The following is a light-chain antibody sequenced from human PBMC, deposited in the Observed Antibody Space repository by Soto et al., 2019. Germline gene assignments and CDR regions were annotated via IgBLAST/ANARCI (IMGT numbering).Light chain of an antibody. CDR1: SSNIGSNY. J-gene: IGLJ3*02. CDR3: AAWDASLTGWV. V-gene: IGLV1-47*02. CDR2: TNN. Sequence: VLTQPPSASGTPGQRVTISCSGSSSNIGSNYVFWYKQLPGTAPKLLIYTNNQRPSGVPDRFSGSKSGTSASLAISGLRSEDEADYYCAAWDASLTGWVFGGGTKLTVL.